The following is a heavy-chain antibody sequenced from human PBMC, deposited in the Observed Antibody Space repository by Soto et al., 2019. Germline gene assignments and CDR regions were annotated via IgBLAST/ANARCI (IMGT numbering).Heavy chain of an antibody. CDR3: TTDPLASRVVDYFDY. Sequence: EVQLVESGGGLVKPGGSLRLSCAASGFTFSNAWMNWVRQAPGKGLEWVGRIKSKTDGGTTDYAAPVKGRFTISRDDSKNTLYLQMNSLKTEDTAVYYCTTDPLASRVVDYFDYWGQGTLVTVSS. D-gene: IGHD2-21*01. CDR2: IKSKTDGGTT. CDR1: GFTFSNAW. J-gene: IGHJ4*02. V-gene: IGHV3-15*07.